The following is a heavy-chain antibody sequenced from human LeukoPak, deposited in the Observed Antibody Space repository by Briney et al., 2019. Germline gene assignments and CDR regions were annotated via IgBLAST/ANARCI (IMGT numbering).Heavy chain of an antibody. Sequence: SETLSLTCAVYGGPFSGYYWSWIRQPPGKGLEWIGYIYYSGSTNYNPSLKSRVTISVDTSKNQFSLKLSSVTAADTAVYYCARESITGAEGAFDIWGQGTMVTVSS. CDR3: ARESITGAEGAFDI. V-gene: IGHV4-59*01. CDR1: GGPFSGYY. D-gene: IGHD1-20*01. CDR2: IYYSGST. J-gene: IGHJ3*02.